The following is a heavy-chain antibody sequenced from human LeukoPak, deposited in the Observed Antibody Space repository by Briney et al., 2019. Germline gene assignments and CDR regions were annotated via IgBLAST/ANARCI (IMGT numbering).Heavy chain of an antibody. CDR2: IYYSGST. V-gene: IGHV4-59*01. CDR3: AGVPVRFAFDI. CDR1: GGSISSYY. D-gene: IGHD2/OR15-2a*01. J-gene: IGHJ3*02. Sequence: SETLSLTCTVSGGSISSYYWSWIRQPPGKGLEWIGYIYYSGSTNYNPSLKSRVTISVDTSKNQFSLKLSSVTAADTAVYYCAGVPVRFAFDIWGQGTMVTVSS.